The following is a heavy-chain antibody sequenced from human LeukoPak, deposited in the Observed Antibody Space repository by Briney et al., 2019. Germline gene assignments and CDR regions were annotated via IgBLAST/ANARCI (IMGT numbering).Heavy chain of an antibody. CDR2: ISAYNGNT. CDR1: GYIFTSYF. CDR3: ARAGGRSWFDP. V-gene: IGHV1-18*04. J-gene: IGHJ5*02. Sequence: ASVKVSCKASGYIFTSYFMHWVRQAPGQGLEWMGWISAYNGNTNYAQKLQGRVTMTTDTSMSTAYMELSRLTSDDTAVYYCARAGGRSWFDPWGQGTLVTVSS.